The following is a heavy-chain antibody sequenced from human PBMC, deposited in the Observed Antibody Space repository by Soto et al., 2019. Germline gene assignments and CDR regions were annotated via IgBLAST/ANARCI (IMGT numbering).Heavy chain of an antibody. D-gene: IGHD1-1*01. Sequence: PSETLSLTCAVSGGSISSSNWWSWVRQPPGKGLEWIGEIYHSGSTNYNPSLKSRVTISVDTSKKQFSLKLRSVTAADTAVYYCVRDGTKTLRDWFDPWGQGISVTVSS. CDR3: VRDGTKTLRDWFDP. CDR2: IYHSGST. J-gene: IGHJ5*02. CDR1: GGSISSSNW. V-gene: IGHV4-4*02.